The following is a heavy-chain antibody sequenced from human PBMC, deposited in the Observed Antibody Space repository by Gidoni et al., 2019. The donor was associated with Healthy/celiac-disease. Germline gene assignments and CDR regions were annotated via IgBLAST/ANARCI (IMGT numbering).Heavy chain of an antibody. J-gene: IGHJ6*03. CDR3: ARDLSAAPKSYYYYMDV. V-gene: IGHV3-53*01. Sequence: EVQLVESGGGLIQPGGSLRLSCAASGFTISSNYMSWVRQAPGKGLEWVSVIYSGGSTYYADSVKGRFTISRDNSKNTLYLQMNSLRAEDTAVYYCARDLSAAPKSYYYYMDVWGKGTTVTVSS. CDR1: GFTISSNY. CDR2: IYSGGST. D-gene: IGHD6-13*01.